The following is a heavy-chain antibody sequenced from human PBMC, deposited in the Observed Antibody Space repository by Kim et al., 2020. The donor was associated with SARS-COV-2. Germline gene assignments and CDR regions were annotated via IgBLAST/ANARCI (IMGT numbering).Heavy chain of an antibody. V-gene: IGHV4-34*01. D-gene: IGHD3-10*01. CDR3: ARGHYYGSGSYRGWFDP. CDR2: INHSGST. Sequence: SETLSLTCAVYGGSFSGYYWSWIRQPPGKGLEWIGEINHSGSTNYNPSLKSRVTISVDTSKNQFSLKLSSVTAADTAVYYCARGHYYGSGSYRGWFDPWGQGTLVTVSS. CDR1: GGSFSGYY. J-gene: IGHJ5*02.